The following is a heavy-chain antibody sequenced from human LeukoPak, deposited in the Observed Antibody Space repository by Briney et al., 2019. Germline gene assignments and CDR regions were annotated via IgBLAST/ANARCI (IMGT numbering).Heavy chain of an antibody. CDR3: ARGELLRLYYYYMDV. D-gene: IGHD1-26*01. CDR1: GFTFSSYS. CDR2: ISSSSSYI. V-gene: IGHV3-21*01. J-gene: IGHJ6*03. Sequence: PGGSLRLSCAASGFTFSSYSMNWVRQAPGKGLEWVSSISSSSSYIYYADSVKGRFTISRDNAKNSLYLQMNSLGAEDTAVYYCARGELLRLYYYYMDVWGKGTTVTVSS.